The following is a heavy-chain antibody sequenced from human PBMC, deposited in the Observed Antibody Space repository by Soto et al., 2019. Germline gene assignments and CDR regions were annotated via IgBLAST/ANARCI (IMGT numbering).Heavy chain of an antibody. V-gene: IGHV4-39*01. J-gene: IGHJ4*02. CDR1: GGSISSSSYY. CDR3: ARMDRHFWSGLVDY. Sequence: SETLSLTCTVSGGSISSSSYYWGWIRQPPGKGLEWIGSIYYSGSTYYNPSLKSRVTISVDTSKNQFSLKLSSVTAADTAVYYCARMDRHFWSGLVDYWGQGTLVTVSS. D-gene: IGHD3-3*02. CDR2: IYYSGST.